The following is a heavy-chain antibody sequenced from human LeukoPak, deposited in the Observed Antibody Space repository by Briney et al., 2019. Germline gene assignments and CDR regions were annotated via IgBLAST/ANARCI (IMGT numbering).Heavy chain of an antibody. CDR1: GYTFSSYA. V-gene: IGHV3-30-3*01. J-gene: IGHJ4*02. CDR2: ISYDGSNK. D-gene: IGHD6-6*01. Sequence: GGSLRLSCAASGYTFSSYAMHWVRQAPGKGLGWVAVISYDGSNKYYADSVKGRFTISRDNSKNTLYLQMNSLRAEDTAVYYCARDQATSSSPNFDYWGQGTLVTVSS. CDR3: ARDQATSSSPNFDY.